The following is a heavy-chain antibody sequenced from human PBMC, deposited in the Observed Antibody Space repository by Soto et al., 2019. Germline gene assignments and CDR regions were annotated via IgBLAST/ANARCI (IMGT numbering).Heavy chain of an antibody. V-gene: IGHV1-18*01. CDR1: GYTFTRYG. J-gene: IGHJ4*02. D-gene: IGHD6-19*01. CDR3: ARDVSVAGTLDY. Sequence: ASVKVSCKASGYTFTRYGISWVRQAPGQGLEWMGWISGYNGDTNYAQKFQGRVTMTRDTSTSTVYMELSSLRSEDTAVFYCARDVSVAGTLDYWGQGTLVPVSS. CDR2: ISGYNGDT.